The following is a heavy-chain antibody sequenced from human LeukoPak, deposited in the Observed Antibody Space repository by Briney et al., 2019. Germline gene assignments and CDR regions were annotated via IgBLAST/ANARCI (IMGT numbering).Heavy chain of an antibody. CDR3: AREDRDGYNYVGT. J-gene: IGHJ4*02. CDR1: GFTFRDFT. D-gene: IGHD5-24*01. CDR2: IYYSGST. Sequence: GSLRLSCAASGFTFRDFTMRWVRQVPGKGLEWLGSIYYSGSTYYNPSLKSRVTISVDTSKNQFSLKLSSVTAADTAVYYCAREDRDGYNYVGTWGQGTLVTVSS. V-gene: IGHV4-38-2*01.